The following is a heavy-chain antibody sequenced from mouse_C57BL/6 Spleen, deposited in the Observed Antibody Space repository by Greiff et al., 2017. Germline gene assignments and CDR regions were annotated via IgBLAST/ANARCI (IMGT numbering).Heavy chain of an antibody. Sequence: ESGPGLVKPSQSLSLTCSVTGYSITSGYYWNWIRQFPGNKLEWMGYISYDGSNNYNPSLKNRISITRDTSKNQFFLKLNSVTTEDTATYYCARKTFWYFDVWGTGTTVTVSS. CDR1: GYSITSGYY. V-gene: IGHV3-6*01. CDR2: ISYDGSN. J-gene: IGHJ1*03. CDR3: ARKTFWYFDV.